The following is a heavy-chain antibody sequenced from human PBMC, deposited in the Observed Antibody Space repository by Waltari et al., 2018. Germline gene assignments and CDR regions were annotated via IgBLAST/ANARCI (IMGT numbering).Heavy chain of an antibody. Sequence: QLQLQESGPGLVKPSETLSLTCTVSGGSISTNYNWGWIRQPPGKGLEWMGNMHYRGSTFYNPSLESRVTISLDTWKNQFSLRLSSVGAADTAVYFCGRIACGDEGGYFQYWGQGTLVTVSS. CDR3: GRIACGDEGGYFQY. J-gene: IGHJ1*01. V-gene: IGHV4-39*01. CDR2: MHYRGST. D-gene: IGHD4-17*01. CDR1: GGSISTNYN.